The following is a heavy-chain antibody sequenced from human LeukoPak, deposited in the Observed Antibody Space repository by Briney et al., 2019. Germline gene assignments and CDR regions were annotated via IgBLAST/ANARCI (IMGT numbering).Heavy chain of an antibody. CDR2: ICYDGSNK. V-gene: IGHV3-33*01. D-gene: IGHD3-22*01. J-gene: IGHJ4*02. Sequence: PGRSLRLSCAASGFTFSSYGMHWVRQAPGKGLEWVAVICYDGSNKVFADSVKGRFTIFSDNSKNTVYLQMNSLRAEDTAVYYCARDIWAGDSKSLDYWGQGTLVTVSS. CDR3: ARDIWAGDSKSLDY. CDR1: GFTFSSYG.